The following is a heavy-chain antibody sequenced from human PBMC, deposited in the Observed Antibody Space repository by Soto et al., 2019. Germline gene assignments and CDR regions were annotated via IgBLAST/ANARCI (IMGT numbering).Heavy chain of an antibody. J-gene: IGHJ4*02. Sequence: WGSLRLSCAASGFTFSSYAMSWVRQAPGKGLEWVSAISGSGGSTYYADSVKGRFTISRDNSKNTLYLQMNSLRAEDTAVYYCAKDFGYSYGYFAYWGQGTLVTVSS. CDR2: ISGSGGST. V-gene: IGHV3-23*01. CDR3: AKDFGYSYGYFAY. D-gene: IGHD5-18*01. CDR1: GFTFSSYA.